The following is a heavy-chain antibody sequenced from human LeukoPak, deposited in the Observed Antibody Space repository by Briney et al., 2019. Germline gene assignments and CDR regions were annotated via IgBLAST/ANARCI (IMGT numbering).Heavy chain of an antibody. D-gene: IGHD6-19*01. CDR2: IYHSGST. Sequence: PSETLSLTCTVSGYSISSGYYWGWIRQPPGKGLEWIGSIYHSGSTYYNPSLKSRVTISVDTSKNQFSLKLSSVTAADTAVYYCARDKIESPYSSGWYPPYNWFDPWGQGTLVTVSS. CDR1: GYSISSGYY. J-gene: IGHJ5*02. CDR3: ARDKIESPYSSGWYPPYNWFDP. V-gene: IGHV4-38-2*02.